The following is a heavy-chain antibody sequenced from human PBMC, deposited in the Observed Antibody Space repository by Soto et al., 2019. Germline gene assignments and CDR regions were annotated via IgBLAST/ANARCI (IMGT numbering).Heavy chain of an antibody. CDR1: GFTFSDSY. Sequence: GGPVRLSYEGSGFTFSDSYMTWIRQAPGKGLEWVSYISSASSYTNYADSVKGRFTMSRDNAKNSLYLQMNSLRVEDTAIYFCATKARDYGNYYFDNWGQGILVTVSS. CDR2: ISSASSYT. D-gene: IGHD4-17*01. V-gene: IGHV3-11*06. J-gene: IGHJ4*02. CDR3: ATKARDYGNYYFDN.